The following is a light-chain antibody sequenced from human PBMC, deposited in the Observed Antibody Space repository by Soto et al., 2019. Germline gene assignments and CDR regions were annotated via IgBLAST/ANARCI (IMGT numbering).Light chain of an antibody. V-gene: IGKV3-15*01. CDR3: QQFDNWPLT. J-gene: IGKJ5*01. CDR2: GAS. Sequence: EIVMTQSPATLSVSPGERATLSCSASHSVSTNLAWYQQKPGQVPRLLIYGASTRATGIPARCSGSGYGTEFTLTVSSLQSEDFAVYYCQQFDNWPLTFGQGTRLEIK. CDR1: HSVSTN.